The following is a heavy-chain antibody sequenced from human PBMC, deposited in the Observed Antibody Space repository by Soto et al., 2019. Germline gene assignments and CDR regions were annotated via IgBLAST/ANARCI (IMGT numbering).Heavy chain of an antibody. CDR3: ADLTGENAFDI. D-gene: IGHD7-27*01. CDR1: GGTFSSYT. Sequence: ASVKVSCKASGGTFSSYTISWVRQAPGQGLEWMGRIIPILGIANYAQKFQGRVTITADKSTSTAYMELSSLRSEDTAVYYCADLTGENAFDIWGQGTMVTVSS. J-gene: IGHJ3*02. V-gene: IGHV1-69*02. CDR2: IIPILGIA.